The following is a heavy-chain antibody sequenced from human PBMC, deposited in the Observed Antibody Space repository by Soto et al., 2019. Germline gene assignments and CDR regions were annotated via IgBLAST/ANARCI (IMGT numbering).Heavy chain of an antibody. D-gene: IGHD6-13*01. CDR2: ISSSTSHT. Sequence: QVQLVESGGGLVKPGGSLRLSCAVAGFTFSDYYMTWIRQAPGKGPEWVSYISSSTSHTNYADSVKGRFTISRDNAKNSLFLQMNSLRAEDTAVYYCASGRGAAADYFDFWGQGTLVTVSS. V-gene: IGHV3-11*05. J-gene: IGHJ4*02. CDR1: GFTFSDYY. CDR3: ASGRGAAADYFDF.